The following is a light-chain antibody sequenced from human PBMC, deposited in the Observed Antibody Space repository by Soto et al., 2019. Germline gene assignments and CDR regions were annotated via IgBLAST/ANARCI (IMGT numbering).Light chain of an antibody. CDR2: DAS. CDR1: RDISTY. V-gene: IGKV1-33*01. J-gene: IGKJ5*01. CDR3: QQYDDFIPT. Sequence: DIQLTQSPSSLSASVGDRVTITCQASRDISTYLNWFQQKPGKAPKLLIYDASNLKIGVPSRFSGSGSGTYFSFTVTSVQPEDIATYYCQQYDDFIPTFGQGTRLEIK.